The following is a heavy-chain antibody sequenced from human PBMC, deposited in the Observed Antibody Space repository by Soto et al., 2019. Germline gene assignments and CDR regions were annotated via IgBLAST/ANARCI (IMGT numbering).Heavy chain of an antibody. CDR3: ARLPVGATYLDYFDY. D-gene: IGHD1-26*01. J-gene: IGHJ4*02. V-gene: IGHV5-51*01. CDR2: IYPGDSDT. Sequence: GESLKISCKGSGYSFTSYWIGWVRQMPGKGLEWMGIIYPGDSDTRYSPSFQGQVTISADKSISTAYLQWSSLKASDTAMYYCARLPVGATYLDYFDYWGQGTLVTVSS. CDR1: GYSFTSYW.